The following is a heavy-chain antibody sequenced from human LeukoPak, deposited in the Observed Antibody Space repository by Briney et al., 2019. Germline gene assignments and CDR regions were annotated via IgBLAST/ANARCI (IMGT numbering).Heavy chain of an antibody. Sequence: SVKVSCKASGGTFSSYAISWVRQAPGQGLEWMGGIIPIFGTANYAQKFQGRVTITTDESTSTAYMELSSLRSEDTAAYYCAREYSGAPGAFDIWGQGTMVTVSS. D-gene: IGHD2-21*01. CDR3: AREYSGAPGAFDI. J-gene: IGHJ3*02. CDR2: IIPIFGTA. CDR1: GGTFSSYA. V-gene: IGHV1-69*05.